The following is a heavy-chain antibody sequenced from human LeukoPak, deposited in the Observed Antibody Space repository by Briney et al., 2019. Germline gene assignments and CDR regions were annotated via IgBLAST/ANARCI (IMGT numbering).Heavy chain of an antibody. J-gene: IGHJ4*02. CDR2: IASDGSST. CDR1: GFTFSSYW. V-gene: IGHV3-74*01. Sequence: GSLRLSCAASGFTFSSYWMNWVRQAPGKGLVWVSRIASDGSSTTYADSVKGRFTISRDNSKNSLYLQMNSLRDEDTAVYYCARVYYNTSGYYHGGYWGQGTLVTVSS. CDR3: ARVYYNTSGYYHGGY. D-gene: IGHD3-22*01.